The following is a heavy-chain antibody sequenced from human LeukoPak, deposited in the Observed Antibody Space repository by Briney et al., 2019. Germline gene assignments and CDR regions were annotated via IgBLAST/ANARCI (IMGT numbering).Heavy chain of an antibody. Sequence: SETLSLTCAVYGGSFSGYYWSWLRQPPGKGLEWIGEINHSGSTNYNPSLKSRVTISVDTSKNQFSLKLSSVTAADTAVYYCAREGHTSGYCGTFDVWGQGTTVAVS. CDR2: INHSGST. V-gene: IGHV4-34*01. CDR1: GGSFSGYY. J-gene: IGHJ3*01. D-gene: IGHD3-22*01. CDR3: AREGHTSGYCGTFDV.